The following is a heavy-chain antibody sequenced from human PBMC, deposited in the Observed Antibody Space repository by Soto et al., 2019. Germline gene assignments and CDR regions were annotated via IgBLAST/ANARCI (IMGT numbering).Heavy chain of an antibody. CDR2: ISSSSSSTI. CDR3: ARHPERIAEIGWFDP. J-gene: IGHJ5*02. V-gene: IGHV3-48*01. Sequence: PGGSLRLSCAASGFTFSSYSMNWVRQAPGKGLEWDSYISSSSSSTIYYADSVKGRFTISRDNAKNSMYLQMNSLRAEDTAVYYCARHPERIAEIGWFDPWGQGT. CDR1: GFTFSSYS. D-gene: IGHD6-13*01.